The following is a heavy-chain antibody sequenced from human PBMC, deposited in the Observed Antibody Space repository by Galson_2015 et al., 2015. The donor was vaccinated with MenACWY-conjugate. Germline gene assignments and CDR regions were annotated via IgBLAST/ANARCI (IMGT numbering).Heavy chain of an antibody. CDR1: GGSITSYY. J-gene: IGHJ3*02. D-gene: IGHD1-26*01. V-gene: IGHV4-59*01. CDR3: ARWEASLNAFDI. CDR2: VHHTGST. Sequence: ETLSLTCTVSGGSITSYYWNWIRQPPGKGPEWIGYVHHTGSTSYKPSLRSRVTMSVDTSNSHFSLKLSSVTAADTAVYYCARWEASLNAFDIWGRGTMVTVSS.